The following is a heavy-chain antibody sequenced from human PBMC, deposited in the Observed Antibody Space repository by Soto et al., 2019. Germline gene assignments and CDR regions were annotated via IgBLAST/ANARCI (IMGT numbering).Heavy chain of an antibody. CDR2: IYSGGST. J-gene: IGHJ4*02. Sequence: GGSLRLSCAASGFTVSSNYMSWVRQAPGKGLEWVSVIYSGGSTYYADSVKGRFTISRDNSKNTLYLQMNSLRAEDTAVYYCARPDGSGSYSFDYWGQGTLVTVSS. CDR3: ARPDGSGSYSFDY. CDR1: GFTVSSNY. D-gene: IGHD3-10*01. V-gene: IGHV3-53*01.